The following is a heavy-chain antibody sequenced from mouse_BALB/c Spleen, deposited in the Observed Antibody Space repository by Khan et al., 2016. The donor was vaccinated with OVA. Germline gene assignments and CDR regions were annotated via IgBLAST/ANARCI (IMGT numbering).Heavy chain of an antibody. J-gene: IGHJ4*01. V-gene: IGHV3-2*02. CDR2: ISSTGST. Sequence: EVQLVETGPGLVKPSQSLSLTCNATGYTITSDYVWNWIRQSPGNKLEWMGYISSTGSTSYNPSLKSRISITRETSKNQFFLQLKSVTTEDTATYYCASSLSYSYGYALDCWGQGTSVTVSS. CDR3: ASSLSYSYGYALDC. CDR1: GYTITSDYV. D-gene: IGHD2-12*01.